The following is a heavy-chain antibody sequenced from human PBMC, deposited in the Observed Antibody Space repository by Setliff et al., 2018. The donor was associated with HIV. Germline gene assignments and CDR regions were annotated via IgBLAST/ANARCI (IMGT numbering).Heavy chain of an antibody. Sequence: SVKVSCRTSGGTLSNYVITWVRQAPGQGLEWMGMIIPMYNIPAYAQKFQGRVTFTADESTSTAYMELSSLSSEDTAVYYCARDQTGVAAAAFGGGSAWSDEGFNIWGQGTMVTVSS. J-gene: IGHJ3*02. V-gene: IGHV1-69*13. D-gene: IGHD6-13*01. CDR2: IIPMYNIP. CDR1: GGTLSNYV. CDR3: ARDQTGVAAAAFGGGSAWSDEGFNI.